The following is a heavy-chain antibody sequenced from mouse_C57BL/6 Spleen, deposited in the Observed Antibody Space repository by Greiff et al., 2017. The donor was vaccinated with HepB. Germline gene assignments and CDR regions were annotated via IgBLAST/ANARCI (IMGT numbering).Heavy chain of an antibody. Sequence: QVQLQQSGPELVKPGASVKISCKASGYAFSSSWMNWVKQRPGKGLEWIGRIYPGDGDTNYNGKFKGKATLTADKSSSTAYMQLSSLTSEDSAVYVCARQDAEGMDYWGQGTSVTVSS. CDR1: GYAFSSSW. CDR3: ARQDAEGMDY. J-gene: IGHJ4*01. V-gene: IGHV1-82*01. CDR2: IYPGDGDT.